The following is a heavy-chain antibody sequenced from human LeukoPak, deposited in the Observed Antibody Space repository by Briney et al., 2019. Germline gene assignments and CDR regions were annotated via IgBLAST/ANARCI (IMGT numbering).Heavy chain of an antibody. CDR3: AKDKVTTTYFDY. J-gene: IGHJ4*02. CDR1: GFTFSSYG. D-gene: IGHD1-14*01. Sequence: GGSLRLSCAASGFTFSSYGMHWVRQAPGKGLEWVAFIRYDGSNKYYADSVKGRFTISRDNSKNTLYLQMNSLRAEDTAVYYCAKDKVTTTYFDYWGQGTLVTVSS. CDR2: IRYDGSNK. V-gene: IGHV3-30*02.